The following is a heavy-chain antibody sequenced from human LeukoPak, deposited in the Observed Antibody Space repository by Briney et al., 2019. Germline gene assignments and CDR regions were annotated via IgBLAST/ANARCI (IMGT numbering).Heavy chain of an antibody. CDR1: GYTFDNYG. CDR3: ARGTMIVVDPANY. V-gene: IGHV1-18*01. CDR2: ISAHDGNT. Sequence: ASVKVSCKASGYTFDNYGISWVRQAPGQGLEWMGWISAHDGNTNYAQNLQGRVTMTTDTSTSTAYMELRSLRSDDTAVYYCARGTMIVVDPANYWGQGTLVTVSS. J-gene: IGHJ4*02. D-gene: IGHD3-22*01.